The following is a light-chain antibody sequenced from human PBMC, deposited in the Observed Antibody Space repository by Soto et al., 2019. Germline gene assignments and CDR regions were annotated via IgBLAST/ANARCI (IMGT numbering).Light chain of an antibody. CDR3: QQYHNWPRT. J-gene: IGKJ1*01. Sequence: EIVLTQSPGTLSLSPGERATLSCRASQSVSSNLAWYQRKPGQAPRLLIYGASTRATGIPAWFSGGGSGTEFTLTISSLQSEDFAVYYCQQYHNWPRTFGQGTKVDIK. CDR2: GAS. CDR1: QSVSSN. V-gene: IGKV3-15*01.